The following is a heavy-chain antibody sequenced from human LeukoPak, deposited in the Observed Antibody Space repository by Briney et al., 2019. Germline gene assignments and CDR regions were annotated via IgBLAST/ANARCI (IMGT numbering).Heavy chain of an antibody. CDR1: GYTFTSFD. J-gene: IGHJ5*02. V-gene: IGHV1-18*01. CDR3: ARVAQGSSGWWGTDWFDP. Sequence: ASVKVSCKASGYTFTSFDINWVRQAPGQGPEWMGWISAYNGNTNYAQKLQGRVTMTTDTSTSTAYMELRSLRSDDTAVYYCARVAQGSSGWWGTDWFDPWGQGTLVTVSS. D-gene: IGHD6-19*01. CDR2: ISAYNGNT.